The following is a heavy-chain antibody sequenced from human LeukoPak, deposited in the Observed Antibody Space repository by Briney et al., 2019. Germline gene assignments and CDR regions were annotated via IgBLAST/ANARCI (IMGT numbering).Heavy chain of an antibody. CDR1: GGSVSSGSYY. Sequence: PETLSLTCTVSGGSVSSGSYYWTWIRQPPGKGLEWIGYIYYSGSTNYNPSLRSRVTISIDTSKNQFSLMLSSVTAADTAIYYCARRSWYNWFDPWGQGTLVTVSS. V-gene: IGHV4-61*01. J-gene: IGHJ5*02. D-gene: IGHD6-13*01. CDR2: IYYSGST. CDR3: ARRSWYNWFDP.